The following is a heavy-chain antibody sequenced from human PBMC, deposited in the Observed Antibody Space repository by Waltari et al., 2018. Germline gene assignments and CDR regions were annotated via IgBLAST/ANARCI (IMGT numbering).Heavy chain of an antibody. J-gene: IGHJ4*02. Sequence: EVQLVESGGGLVQPWGSLSLSCAASGFTLSSFWMNWVRQTPGKGLEWVAGIKQDGSEKYYADSVKGRFTISRDNAKNSLYLQMNSLRAEDTAVYYCATSGWYCFDYWGQGTLVTVSS. CDR2: IKQDGSEK. D-gene: IGHD6-19*01. V-gene: IGHV3-7*01. CDR3: ATSGWYCFDY. CDR1: GFTLSSFW.